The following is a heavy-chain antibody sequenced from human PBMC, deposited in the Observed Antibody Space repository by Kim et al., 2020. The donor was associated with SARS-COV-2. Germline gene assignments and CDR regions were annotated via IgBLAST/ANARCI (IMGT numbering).Heavy chain of an antibody. D-gene: IGHD3-10*01. CDR3: ARDITDYYGSGSYYFLYGMDV. CDR2: INPNSGGT. V-gene: IGHV1-2*02. J-gene: IGHJ6*02. Sequence: ASVKVSCKASGYTFTGYYMHWVRQAPGQGLEWMGWINPNSGGTNYAQKFQGRVTMTRDTSISTAYMELSRLRSDDTAVYYCARDITDYYGSGSYYFLYGMDVWGQGTTVTVSS. CDR1: GYTFTGYY.